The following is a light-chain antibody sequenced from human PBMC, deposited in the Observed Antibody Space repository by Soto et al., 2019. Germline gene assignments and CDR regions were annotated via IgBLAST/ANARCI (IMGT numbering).Light chain of an antibody. CDR3: CSFTSSNTHV. CDR2: IND. J-gene: IGLJ1*01. V-gene: IGLV1-44*01. Sequence: QSVLTQPPSASGTPGQRITISCSVSSSNIGDNPVNWYQQLPGAAPKLLIYINDQRPSGVSGRFSGSKSGNTASLTISGLQAEDEADYYCCSFTSSNTHVFGTGTKVTVL. CDR1: SSNIGDNP.